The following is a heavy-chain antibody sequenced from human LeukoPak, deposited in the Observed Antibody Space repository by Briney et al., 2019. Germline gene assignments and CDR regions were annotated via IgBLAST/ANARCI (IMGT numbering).Heavy chain of an antibody. D-gene: IGHD6-6*01. CDR2: VRGGGGTT. CDR1: GFTFSSYV. V-gene: IGHV3-23*01. Sequence: GGSVTLSCAVSGFTFSSYVMSYVRQAPGKGLVWVGGVRGGGGTTYHADSVKGRLTISRDNSKNTPYLQMNSLRAEDTAVYYCAKERSIPPPPSNWFDPWGQGNLVTVSS. J-gene: IGHJ5*02. CDR3: AKERSIPPPPSNWFDP.